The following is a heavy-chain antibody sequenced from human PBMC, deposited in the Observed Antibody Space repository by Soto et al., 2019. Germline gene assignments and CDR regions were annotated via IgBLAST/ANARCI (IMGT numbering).Heavy chain of an antibody. CDR3: ARVYMVRGTIIRYFDY. Sequence: PSETLSLTCTVSGGSMSSSNWWNWVRQPPGKGLEWIGYIYHSGSTNYNPSLKSRVTISVDTSKNQFSLKLSSLSAADTAVYYCARVYMVRGTIIRYFDYWGQGTLVTVSS. D-gene: IGHD3-10*01. J-gene: IGHJ4*02. CDR1: GGSMSSSNW. CDR2: IYHSGST. V-gene: IGHV4-4*02.